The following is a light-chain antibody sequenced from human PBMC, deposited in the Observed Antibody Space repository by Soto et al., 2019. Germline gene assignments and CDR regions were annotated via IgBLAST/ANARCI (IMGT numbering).Light chain of an antibody. V-gene: IGKV3-11*01. CDR2: DAS. Sequence: EIVLTQSPATLSLSPGERATLSCRASQSISNYLAWYQQKPGQTPRLLIFDASNRATGIPARFSGSGSGTDFTLIISSLEPEDFAVYYCQHRYNWPPWTFGQGTKVEIK. CDR3: QHRYNWPPWT. CDR1: QSISNY. J-gene: IGKJ1*01.